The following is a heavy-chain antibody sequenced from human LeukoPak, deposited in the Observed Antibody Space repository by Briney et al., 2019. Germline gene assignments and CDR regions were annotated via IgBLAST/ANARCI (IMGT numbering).Heavy chain of an antibody. CDR3: ANARWQLVGGGYYFDY. V-gene: IGHV3-23*01. D-gene: IGHD6-6*01. CDR1: GFTFSSYA. Sequence: PGGSLRLSCAASGFTFSSYAMSWVRQAPGKGLEWVSAISGSGGSTYYADSVKGWFTISRDNSKNTLYLQMNSLRAEDTAVYYCANARWQLVGGGYYFDYWGQGTLVTVSS. CDR2: ISGSGGST. J-gene: IGHJ4*02.